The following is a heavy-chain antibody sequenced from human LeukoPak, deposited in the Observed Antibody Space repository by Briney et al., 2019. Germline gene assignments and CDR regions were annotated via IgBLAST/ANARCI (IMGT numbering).Heavy chain of an antibody. Sequence: SETLSLTCTVSGGSISSGGYYWSWIRQHPGKGLEWIGYIYYSGSTYYNPSLKSRVTISVDTSKNQFSLKLSSVTAADTAVYYCARDDDYYDSSGFDPWGQGTLVAVSS. CDR1: GGSISSGGYY. CDR2: IYYSGST. V-gene: IGHV4-31*03. CDR3: ARDDDYYDSSGFDP. D-gene: IGHD3-22*01. J-gene: IGHJ5*02.